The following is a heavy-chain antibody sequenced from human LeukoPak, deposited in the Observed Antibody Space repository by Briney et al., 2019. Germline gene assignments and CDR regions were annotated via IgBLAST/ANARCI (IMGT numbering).Heavy chain of an antibody. CDR1: GYTFTSYD. CDR2: MNPNSGNT. CDR3: ARGLMSGWGIVPAENWFDP. D-gene: IGHD2-2*01. J-gene: IGHJ5*02. Sequence: ASVKLSCTASGYTFTSYDINWVRQATGQGLEWMGWMNPNSGNTGYAQKFQGRVTITRNNSISTAYMQLSSLRSEDTAVYYCARGLMSGWGIVPAENWFDPWGQGTLVTVSS. V-gene: IGHV1-8*03.